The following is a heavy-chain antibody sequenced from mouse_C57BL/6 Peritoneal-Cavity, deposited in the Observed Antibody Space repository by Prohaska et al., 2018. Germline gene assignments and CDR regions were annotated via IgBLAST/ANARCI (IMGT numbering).Heavy chain of an antibody. CDR1: TFPSYG. CDR2: IYPRSGNT. V-gene: IGHV1-81*01. CDR3: AREGGTGTFAY. J-gene: IGHJ3*01. D-gene: IGHD4-1*01. Sequence: TFPSYGISWVKQRTGQGLEWIGEIYPRSGNTYYNEKVKGKATLTADKSSSTAYMELRSLTSEDSAVYFCAREGGTGTFAYWGQGTLVTVSA.